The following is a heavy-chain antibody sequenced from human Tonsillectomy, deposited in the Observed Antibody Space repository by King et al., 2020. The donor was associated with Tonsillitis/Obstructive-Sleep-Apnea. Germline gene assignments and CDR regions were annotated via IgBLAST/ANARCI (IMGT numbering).Heavy chain of an antibody. J-gene: IGHJ4*02. Sequence: VQVLESGGGSVQPGGSLRLSCAASGFTFSSSAMSWVRQAPGKGLEWVSGISASSATTYYVDSVKGRFTISRDNPKNTLYLQMNSLRVEHTAVYYCATGYSVNYQPFDYWGQGTLVAVSS. V-gene: IGHV3-23*01. CDR1: GFTFSSSA. CDR3: ATGYSVNYQPFDY. CDR2: ISASSATT. D-gene: IGHD1-7*01.